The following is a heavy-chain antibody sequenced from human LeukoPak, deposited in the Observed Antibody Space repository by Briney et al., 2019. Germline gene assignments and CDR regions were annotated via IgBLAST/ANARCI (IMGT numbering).Heavy chain of an antibody. V-gene: IGHV1-2*02. CDR1: GYTSTGYY. Sequence: ASVKVSCKASGYTSTGYYMHWVRQAPGQGLEWMGWINPNSGGTNYAQKFQGRVTMTRDTSISTAYMELSRLRSDDTAVYYCARERNYYDSSGPSDWGQGTLVTVSS. D-gene: IGHD3-22*01. J-gene: IGHJ4*02. CDR3: ARERNYYDSSGPSD. CDR2: INPNSGGT.